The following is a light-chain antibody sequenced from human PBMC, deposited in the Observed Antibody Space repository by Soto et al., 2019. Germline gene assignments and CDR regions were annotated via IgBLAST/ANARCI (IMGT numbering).Light chain of an antibody. Sequence: EIVMTHSPATLSVSPGEIATLSCRASQSVSSSYLAWYQQKPGQAPRLLIYGASSRATGIPARISGSGSGTDFTLTISSLEPEDFAVYYCQQRSNWPITFGQGTRLEIK. CDR1: QSVSSSY. CDR2: GAS. V-gene: IGKV3D-20*02. CDR3: QQRSNWPIT. J-gene: IGKJ5*01.